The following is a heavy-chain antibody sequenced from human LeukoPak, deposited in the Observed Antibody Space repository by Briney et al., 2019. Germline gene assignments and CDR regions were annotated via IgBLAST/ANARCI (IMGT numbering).Heavy chain of an antibody. CDR1: GGSISSSSYY. Sequence: PSETLSLTCTVSGGSISSSSYYWGWIRQPPGKGLEWIGSIYYSGSTYYNPSLKSRVTISVDTSKNQFSLKLSSVTAADTAVYYCARHDFTMPHAFGIWGQGTMVTVSS. CDR3: ARHDFTMPHAFGI. D-gene: IGHD3-10*01. J-gene: IGHJ3*02. V-gene: IGHV4-39*01. CDR2: IYYSGST.